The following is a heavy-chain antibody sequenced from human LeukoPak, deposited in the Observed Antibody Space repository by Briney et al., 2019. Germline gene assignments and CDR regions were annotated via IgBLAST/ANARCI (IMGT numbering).Heavy chain of an antibody. CDR3: ARRYYGSGSYRDY. Sequence: SETLSLTCAMYGGSFSGYYWSWIRQPPGKGLEWIGEINHSGSTNYNPSLKSRLTISVDTSKNQFSLKVSSVTAADTAVYYCARRYYGSGSYRDYWGQGTLVTVSS. CDR1: GGSFSGYY. V-gene: IGHV4-34*01. J-gene: IGHJ4*02. CDR2: INHSGST. D-gene: IGHD3-10*01.